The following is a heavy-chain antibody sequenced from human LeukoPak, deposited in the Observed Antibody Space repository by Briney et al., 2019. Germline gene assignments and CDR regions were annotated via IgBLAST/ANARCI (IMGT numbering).Heavy chain of an antibody. CDR1: GFTFSSYW. Sequence: PGGSLRLSCAATGFTFSSYWMHWVRQAPGKGLVWVSRINSDGSTTSYADSVKGRSTISRDNSKNTLYLQMNSLRAEDTAVYYCAKRADFWSGYFSGYYFDYWGQGTLVTVSS. J-gene: IGHJ4*02. D-gene: IGHD3-3*01. CDR3: AKRADFWSGYFSGYYFDY. CDR2: INSDGSTT. V-gene: IGHV3-74*01.